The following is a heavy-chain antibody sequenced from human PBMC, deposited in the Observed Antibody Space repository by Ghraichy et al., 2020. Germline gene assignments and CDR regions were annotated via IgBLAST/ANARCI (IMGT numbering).Heavy chain of an antibody. Sequence: SETLSLTCTVSGGSISSNSYYWGWIRQSPGKGLEWIGSIYYSGSTYYNPSLKSRVTISVDTSKNQFSLKLSSVTAADTAVYYCARGLGSSGYYVYFHHWGQGTLVTVSS. CDR3: ARGLGSSGYYVYFHH. CDR1: GGSISSNSYY. CDR2: IYYSGST. J-gene: IGHJ1*01. V-gene: IGHV4-39*01. D-gene: IGHD3-22*01.